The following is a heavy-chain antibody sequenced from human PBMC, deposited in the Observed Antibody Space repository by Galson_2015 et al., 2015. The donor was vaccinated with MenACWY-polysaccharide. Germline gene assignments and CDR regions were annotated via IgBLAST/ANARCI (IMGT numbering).Heavy chain of an antibody. J-gene: IGHJ5*02. CDR2: MSYSGSA. CDR3: AREPAFSDGSFGIFDP. Sequence: LSLTCTVSGDSVTSATYYWSWLRQSPGKGLEWIGYMSYSGSANDNPSLRSRVAISIDTSKNQFSLRLTSVTAADTAIYYCAREPAFSDGSFGIFDPWRQGTLVTVSS. V-gene: IGHV4-61*01. D-gene: IGHD3-10*01. CDR1: GDSVTSATYY.